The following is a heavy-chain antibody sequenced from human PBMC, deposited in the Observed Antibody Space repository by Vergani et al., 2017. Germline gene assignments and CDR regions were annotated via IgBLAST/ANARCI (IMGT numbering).Heavy chain of an antibody. CDR2: VSTYKGNT. CDR3: AREGFYYNIRGTYCPPSDYDMGV. J-gene: IGHJ6*03. Sequence: QSQLVQSGDEVKKPGASVKVSCKTSGYSFINYAISWVRQAPGQGLEWLGWVSTYKGNTNYGQKIKGRVTMTKDTSTSTAYMQLRSLTFDDTAVDYCAREGFYYNIRGTYCPPSDYDMGVWGQGTKVSVAS. V-gene: IGHV1-18*01. CDR1: GYSFINYA. D-gene: IGHD3-9*01.